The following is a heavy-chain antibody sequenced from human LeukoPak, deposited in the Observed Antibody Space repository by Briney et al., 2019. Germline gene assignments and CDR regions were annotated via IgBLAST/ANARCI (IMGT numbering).Heavy chain of an antibody. D-gene: IGHD3-3*01. CDR3: ARGERGYYI. CDR1: GGSISSSSYY. J-gene: IGHJ4*02. Sequence: PSETLSLTCTVSGGSISSSSYYWGWIRQPPGKGLEWIGSIYYSGSTYYNPSLKSRVTISVDTSKNQFSLKLSSVTAADTAVYYCARGERGYYIWGQGTLVTVSS. CDR2: IYYSGST. V-gene: IGHV4-39*07.